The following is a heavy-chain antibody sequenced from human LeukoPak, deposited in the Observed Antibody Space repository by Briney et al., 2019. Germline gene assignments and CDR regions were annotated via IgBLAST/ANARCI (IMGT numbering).Heavy chain of an antibody. J-gene: IGHJ6*03. CDR3: ARDRRGNSYYDFWSGSYYFYYMDV. V-gene: IGHV4-39*07. CDR2: IYTSGST. CDR1: GGSISSSSYY. Sequence: SETLSLTCTVSGGSISSSSYYWGWIRQPPGKGLEWIGSIYTSGSTNYNPSLKSRVTISVDTSKNQFSLKLSSVTAADTAVYYCARDRRGNSYYDFWSGSYYFYYMDVWGKGTTVTVSS. D-gene: IGHD3-3*01.